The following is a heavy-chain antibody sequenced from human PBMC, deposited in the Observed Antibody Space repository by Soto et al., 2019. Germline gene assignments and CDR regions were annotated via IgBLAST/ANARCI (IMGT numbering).Heavy chain of an antibody. Sequence: ASVKVSCKASGYTFTSYGISWVRQAPGQGLEWMGCISAYNGNTNYAQKLQGRVTMTRDTSTSTVYMELSSLRSEDTAVYYCASGGGSSWAKLENWFDPWGQGTLVTVSS. CDR1: GYTFTSYG. CDR3: ASGGGSSWAKLENWFDP. V-gene: IGHV1-18*01. J-gene: IGHJ5*02. D-gene: IGHD6-13*01. CDR2: ISAYNGNT.